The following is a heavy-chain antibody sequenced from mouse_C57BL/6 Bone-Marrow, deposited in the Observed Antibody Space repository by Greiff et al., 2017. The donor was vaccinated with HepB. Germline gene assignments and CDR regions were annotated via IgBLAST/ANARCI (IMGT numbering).Heavy chain of an antibody. CDR3: ARGWLRRRTWFAY. V-gene: IGHV1-55*01. CDR1: GYTFTSYW. J-gene: IGHJ3*01. D-gene: IGHD2-2*01. Sequence: QVQLQQPGAELVKPGASVKMSCKASGYTFTSYWITWVKQRPGQGLEWIGDIYPGSGSTNYNEKFKSKATLTVDTSSSTAYMQLSSLTSEDSAVYYCARGWLRRRTWFAYWGQGTLVTASA. CDR2: IYPGSGST.